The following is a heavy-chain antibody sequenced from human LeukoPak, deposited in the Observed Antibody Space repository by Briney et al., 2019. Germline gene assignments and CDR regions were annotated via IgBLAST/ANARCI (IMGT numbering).Heavy chain of an antibody. CDR1: GGSISSSSYY. CDR3: ARRIAAAAGGFDI. D-gene: IGHD6-13*01. Sequence: SETLSLTCTVSGGSISSSSYYWGWIRQPPGKGLEWIGSIYYSGSTYYNPSLKSRVTISVDTSKNQFSLKLSSVTAADTAVYYCARRIAAAAGGFDIRGQGTMVTVSS. CDR2: IYYSGST. J-gene: IGHJ3*02. V-gene: IGHV4-39*01.